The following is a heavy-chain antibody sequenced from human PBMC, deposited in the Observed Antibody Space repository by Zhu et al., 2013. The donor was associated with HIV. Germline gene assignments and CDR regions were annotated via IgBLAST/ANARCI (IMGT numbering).Heavy chain of an antibody. CDR1: GYTFTSYG. CDR3: ATGRGRYYDSSGYSY. V-gene: IGHV1-18*01. J-gene: IGHJ4*02. Sequence: QVQLVQSGAEVKKPGASVKVSCKASGYTFTSYGISWVRQAPGQGLEWMGWISAYNGNTNYAQKLQGRVTITADTSTDTAYMELSSLRSEDTAVYYCATGRGRYYDSSGYSYWGQGTLVTVSS. CDR2: ISAYNGNT. D-gene: IGHD3-22*01.